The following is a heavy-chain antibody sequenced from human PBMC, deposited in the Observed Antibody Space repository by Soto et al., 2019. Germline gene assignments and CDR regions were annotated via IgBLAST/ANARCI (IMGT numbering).Heavy chain of an antibody. CDR2: ISYDGSNK. Sequence: ESGGGVVQPGRSLRLSCAASGFTFSSYAMHWVRQAPGKGLEWVAVISYDGSNKYYADSVKGRFTISRDNSKNTLYLQMNSLRAEDTAVYYCARDLVVVPAAAPYFDYWGQGTLVTVSS. D-gene: IGHD2-2*01. V-gene: IGHV3-30-3*01. CDR3: ARDLVVVPAAAPYFDY. CDR1: GFTFSSYA. J-gene: IGHJ4*02.